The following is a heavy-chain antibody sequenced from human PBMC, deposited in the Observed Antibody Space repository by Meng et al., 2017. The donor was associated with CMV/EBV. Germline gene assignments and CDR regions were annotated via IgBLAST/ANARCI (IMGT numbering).Heavy chain of an antibody. CDR1: GFTFSSYG. CDR2: IRYDGSNK. D-gene: IGHD6-13*01. J-gene: IGHJ6*02. V-gene: IGHV3-30*02. Sequence: GGSLRLSCAASGFTFSSYGMHWVRQAPGKGLEWVAFIRYDGSNKYYADSVKGRFTISRDNSKNTLYLQMNSLRAEDTAVYYCARGGRGKAAAGKRMDVWGQGTTVTVSS. CDR3: ARGGRGKAAAGKRMDV.